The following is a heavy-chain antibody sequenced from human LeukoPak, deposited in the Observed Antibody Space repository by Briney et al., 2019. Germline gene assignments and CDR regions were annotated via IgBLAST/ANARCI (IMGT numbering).Heavy chain of an antibody. V-gene: IGHV3-21*04. D-gene: IGHD2-15*01. CDR1: GFTFSSYS. CDR2: ISSSSSYI. J-gene: IGHJ4*02. Sequence: GGPLRLSCAASGFTFSSYSMNWVRQAPGKGLEWVSSISSSSSYIYYADSVKGRFTISRDNAKNSLYLQMNSLRAEDTAVYYCAKGRYCSGGSCYSEYFDYWGQGTLVTVSS. CDR3: AKGRYCSGGSCYSEYFDY.